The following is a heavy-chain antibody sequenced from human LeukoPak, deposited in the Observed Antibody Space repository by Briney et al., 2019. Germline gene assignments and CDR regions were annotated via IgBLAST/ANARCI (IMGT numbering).Heavy chain of an antibody. CDR1: GDSISSGDYS. CDR2: IFHTGNS. D-gene: IGHD3-10*01. V-gene: IGHV4-30-2*01. J-gene: IGHJ5*02. Sequence: SETLSLTCTVSGDSISSGDYSWGWIRQPSGKGLEWIGYIFHTGNSYYNPSLRSRVTISVNRSRNQFSLRLTSVTAADTAVYYCARELWFVNAPGSWLDPWGPGTLVAVSS. CDR3: ARELWFVNAPGSWLDP.